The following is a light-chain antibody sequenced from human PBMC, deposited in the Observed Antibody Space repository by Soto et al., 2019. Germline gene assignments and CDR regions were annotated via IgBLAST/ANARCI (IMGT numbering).Light chain of an antibody. V-gene: IGKV3-11*01. CDR3: QQRNNWT. CDR2: DAS. J-gene: IGKJ1*01. Sequence: EIVLTQFPATLSLCHGERATLSCRASQSVSSYLAWYQQKPGQAPRLLIYDASNRATGIPARFSGSGSGTDFTLTISSLEPEDFAVYYCQQRNNWTFGQGTKVDIK. CDR1: QSVSSY.